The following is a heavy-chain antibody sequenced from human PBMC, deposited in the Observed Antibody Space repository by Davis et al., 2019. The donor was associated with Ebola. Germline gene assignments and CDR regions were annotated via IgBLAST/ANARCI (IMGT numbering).Heavy chain of an antibody. J-gene: IGHJ6*02. Sequence: PSETLSLTCTVSGGSISSYWSWLRQPPGKGLEWIGYIHDSGSTNYNPSLKSRVTISVDTSKNQFSLQLTSVTPEDTAVYYCARILHTVTNSYGMDVWGQGTTVTVSS. CDR3: ARILHTVTNSYGMDV. CDR1: GGSISSY. CDR2: IHDSGST. V-gene: IGHV4-59*12. D-gene: IGHD4-11*01.